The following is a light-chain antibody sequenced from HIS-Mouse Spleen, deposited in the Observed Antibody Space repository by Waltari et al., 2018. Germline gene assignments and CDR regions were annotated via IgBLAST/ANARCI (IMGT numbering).Light chain of an antibody. J-gene: IGKJ4*01. Sequence: DIVMTQPPDSLAVSLGGRATINCKSSQSVLYSSNNKNYLAWYQQKPGQPPKLLIYWASTRESGVPDRFSGSGSGTDFTLTISSLQAEDVAVYYCQQYYSTPTFGGGTKVEIK. CDR1: QSVLYSSNNKNY. CDR2: WAS. CDR3: QQYYSTPT. V-gene: IGKV4-1*01.